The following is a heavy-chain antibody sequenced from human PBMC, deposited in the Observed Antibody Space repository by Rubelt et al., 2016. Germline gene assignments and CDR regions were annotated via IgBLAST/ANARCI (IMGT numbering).Heavy chain of an antibody. CDR2: IKAGNGNT. Sequence: QVQLVQSGAEVKKPGASVKVSCKASGYTFTSYAMHWVRQAPGQRLEWMGWIKAGNGNTKYSQKPPGRVTITRDTSASTAYMELSSLRSEDTAVYYCARSKDTAMVTDADWYFDLWGRGTLVTVSS. J-gene: IGHJ2*01. D-gene: IGHD5-18*01. CDR3: ARSKDTAMVTDADWYFDL. CDR1: GYTFTSYA. V-gene: IGHV1-3*01.